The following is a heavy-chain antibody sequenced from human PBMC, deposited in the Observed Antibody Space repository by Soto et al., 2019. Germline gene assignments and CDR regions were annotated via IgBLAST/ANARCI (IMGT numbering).Heavy chain of an antibody. D-gene: IGHD3-22*01. CDR3: ARNYYDSGGGFDY. V-gene: IGHV3-53*01. CDR1: GFTVSSNY. CDR2: IYSGGST. J-gene: IGHJ4*02. Sequence: EVQLVESGGGLIQPGGSLRLSCAASGFTVSSNYMSWVRKAPGKGLEWVSVIYSGGSTYYADSVKGRFTISRDNSKNTLYLQMNSLRGEDTAVYYCARNYYDSGGGFDYWGQGTLVTVSS.